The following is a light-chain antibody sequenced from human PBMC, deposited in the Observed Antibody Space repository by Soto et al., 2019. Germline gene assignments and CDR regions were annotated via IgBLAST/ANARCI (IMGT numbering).Light chain of an antibody. J-gene: IGKJ4*01. CDR2: SAS. CDR1: PGIFNY. Sequence: IQMTQSPSSLAASVGDRVTITCRASPGIFNYLAWYQQKPGKVPKLLIYSASTLQSGVPSRFSGSGSGTEFTLTITSLQPEDVATYYCQRYISAPATFGGGTKVAI. V-gene: IGKV1-27*01. CDR3: QRYISAPAT.